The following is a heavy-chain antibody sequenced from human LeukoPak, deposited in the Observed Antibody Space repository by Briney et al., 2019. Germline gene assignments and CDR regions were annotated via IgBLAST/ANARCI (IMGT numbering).Heavy chain of an antibody. D-gene: IGHD5-18*01. J-gene: IGHJ6*03. CDR3: ARGTAMVNYYYYYMDV. CDR2: IIPIFGTA. Sequence: ASVKVSCKASGGTFSSYAISWVRQAPGQGLEWMGGIIPIFGTANYAQKFQGRVTITADESTSTAYMELSSLRSEDTAVYYCARGTAMVNYYYYYMDVWGKGTTVTVSS. CDR1: GGTFSSYA. V-gene: IGHV1-69*13.